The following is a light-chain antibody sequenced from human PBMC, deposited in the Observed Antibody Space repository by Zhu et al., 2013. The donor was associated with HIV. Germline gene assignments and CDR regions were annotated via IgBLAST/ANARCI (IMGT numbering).Light chain of an antibody. V-gene: IGKV1-5*03. CDR3: QQYSDYSVT. CDR1: QTISTW. J-gene: IGKJ4*01. Sequence: DIQMTQSPPTLSASVGDRVTLTCRASQTISTWLAWYQQKPGKAPKLLISKASNLESGVPSRFSASGSGTQFTLTITGLQPDDFATYYCQQYSDYSVTFGGGTKVEMK. CDR2: KAS.